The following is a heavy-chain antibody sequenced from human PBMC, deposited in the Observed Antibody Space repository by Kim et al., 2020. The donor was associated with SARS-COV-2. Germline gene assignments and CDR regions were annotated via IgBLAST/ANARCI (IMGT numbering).Heavy chain of an antibody. J-gene: IGHJ6*02. CDR3: VKDRSDLYVRGSYSGMDV. D-gene: IGHD3-16*01. V-gene: IGHV3-33*06. CDR2: IWYDGSNK. Sequence: GGSLRLSCAASGFTFSSYGMHWVRQAPGKGLEWVAVIWYDGSNKYYADAVKGRFTISRDNSKNTMYRQMNSLRAEDTAVYYCVKDRSDLYVRGSYSGMDVSGQGTTVTVSS. CDR1: GFTFSSYG.